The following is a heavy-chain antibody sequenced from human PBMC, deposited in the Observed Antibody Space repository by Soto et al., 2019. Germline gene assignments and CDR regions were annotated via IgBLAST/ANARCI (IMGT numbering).Heavy chain of an antibody. V-gene: IGHV4-30-2*01. CDR3: ARGLITGSQYSGGWYYFDS. D-gene: IGHD1-26*01. CDR1: GGSISSGGYS. J-gene: IGHJ4*02. Sequence: ASETLSLTCAVSGGSISSGGYSWSWIRQPPGKGLEWIGYIYHSGSTYYNPPLKSRVTISVDRSKNQFSLKLSSVTAADTAVYYCARGLITGSQYSGGWYYFDSWGQGTQVTVSS. CDR2: IYHSGST.